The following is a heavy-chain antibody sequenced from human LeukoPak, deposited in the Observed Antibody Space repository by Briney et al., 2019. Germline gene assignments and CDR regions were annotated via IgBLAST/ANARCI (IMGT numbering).Heavy chain of an antibody. CDR2: IYYSGST. CDR1: GGSISSYY. CDR3: ARDRALYDILTGYYPSGAFDY. Sequence: SETLSLTCTVSGGSISSYYWSWIRQPPGKGLEWTGYIYYSGSTNYNPSLKSRVTISVDTSKNQFSLKLSSVTAADTAVYYCARDRALYDILTGYYPSGAFDYWGQGTLVTVSS. J-gene: IGHJ4*02. D-gene: IGHD3-9*01. V-gene: IGHV4-59*01.